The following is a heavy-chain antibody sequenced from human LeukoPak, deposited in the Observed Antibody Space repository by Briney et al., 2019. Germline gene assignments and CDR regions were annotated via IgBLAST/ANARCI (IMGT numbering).Heavy chain of an antibody. V-gene: IGHV3-23*01. CDR1: GFTFSSYA. CDR2: ISGSGGST. J-gene: IGHJ3*02. D-gene: IGHD3-9*01. Sequence: GGSLRLSCAASGFTFSSYAMSWVRQAPGKGLEWVSAISGSGGSTYYADSVKGRFTISRDNSKNTLYLQMNSLRAEDTAVYYCAKRTALLRYFDWLPRPLDAFDIWGQGTMVTVSS. CDR3: AKRTALLRYFDWLPRPLDAFDI.